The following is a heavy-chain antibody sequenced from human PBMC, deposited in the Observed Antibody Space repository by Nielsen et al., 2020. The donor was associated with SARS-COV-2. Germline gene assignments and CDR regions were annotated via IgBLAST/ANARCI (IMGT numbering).Heavy chain of an antibody. Sequence: GESLKISCAAAGFTFRNYGMHWVRQAPGKGLEWMAVISYDGSDKYYADSVKGRFTISRDNSKNTLYLHMNSLRAEDTAVYYCVTGGQWLVRHPYGMEVWGQGTTVTVSS. CDR2: ISYDGSDK. CDR3: VTGGQWLVRHPYGMEV. J-gene: IGHJ6*02. D-gene: IGHD6-19*01. V-gene: IGHV3-30*03. CDR1: GFTFRNYG.